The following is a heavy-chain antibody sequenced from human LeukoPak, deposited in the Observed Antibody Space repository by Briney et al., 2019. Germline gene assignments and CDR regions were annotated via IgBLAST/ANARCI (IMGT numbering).Heavy chain of an antibody. V-gene: IGHV4-59*01. CDR2: INYSGST. CDR3: ARGGGYYYDSSGYYLL. J-gene: IGHJ4*02. CDR1: GGSISSYY. Sequence: SETLSLTCTVSGGSISSYYWSWIRQPPGKGLEWIGYINYSGSTNYNPSLKSRVTISVDTSKNQFSLKLSSVTAADTAVYYCARGGGYYYDSSGYYLLWGQGTLVTVSS. D-gene: IGHD3-22*01.